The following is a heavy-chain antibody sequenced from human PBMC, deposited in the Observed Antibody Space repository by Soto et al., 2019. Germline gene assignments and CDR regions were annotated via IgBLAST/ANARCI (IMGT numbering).Heavy chain of an antibody. CDR1: GYRFTTYG. Sequence: QVQLVQSGADMKKPGASVKVSCRTSGYRFTTYGISWVRQAPGQGLEWMGWISTYNEKTKYIQKFQGRLTMTTEASTSTAYMERKSLRSHDTAVYYCAGDTFVGSRGGDAFDSWGQGTLVNVSS. D-gene: IGHD6-19*01. CDR2: ISTYNEKT. J-gene: IGHJ4*02. V-gene: IGHV1-18*04. CDR3: AGDTFVGSRGGDAFDS.